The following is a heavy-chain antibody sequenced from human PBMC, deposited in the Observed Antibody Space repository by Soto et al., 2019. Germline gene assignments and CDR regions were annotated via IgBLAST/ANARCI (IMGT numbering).Heavy chain of an antibody. CDR3: ARTGYDILTGCYNPYYFDY. D-gene: IGHD3-9*01. Sequence: SETLSLTCTVSCGSISSGGYYWSWIRQHPGKGLEWIGYIYYSGSTYYNPSLKSRVTISVDTSKNQFSLKLSSVTAADTAVYYCARTGYDILTGCYNPYYFDYWGQGTLVTVSS. J-gene: IGHJ4*02. V-gene: IGHV4-31*03. CDR1: CGSISSGGYY. CDR2: IYYSGST.